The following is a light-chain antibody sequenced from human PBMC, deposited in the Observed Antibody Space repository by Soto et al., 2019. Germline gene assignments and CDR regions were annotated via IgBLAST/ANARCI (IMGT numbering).Light chain of an antibody. CDR3: QQYNSWLWT. CDR1: QSVSSK. J-gene: IGKJ1*01. CDR2: GAS. Sequence: IVMTPSPATLSVSPGDGATLSCRASQSVSSKSAWYQQKPGQAPRLLIYGASTRATGIPARFSGSGSGTEFTLIISSLQSEDSAVYYCQQYNSWLWTFGQGTKVDIK. V-gene: IGKV3-15*01.